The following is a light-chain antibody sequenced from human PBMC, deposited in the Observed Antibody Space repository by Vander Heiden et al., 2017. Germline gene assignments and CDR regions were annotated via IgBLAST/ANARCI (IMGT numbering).Light chain of an antibody. CDR1: SLRSYY. CDR3: NSRDSSANWV. J-gene: IGLJ3*02. V-gene: IGLV3-19*01. Sequence: SSELTQDPAVSVALGQTVRITCQGDSLRSYYASWYQQKPGQAPVLGIYGKNNRPSGIPDRFSGSSSGNTASLTITGAQAEDEADYYCNSRDSSANWVFGGGTKLTGL. CDR2: GKN.